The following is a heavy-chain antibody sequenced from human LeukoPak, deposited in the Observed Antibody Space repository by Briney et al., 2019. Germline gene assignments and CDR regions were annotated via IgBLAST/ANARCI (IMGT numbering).Heavy chain of an antibody. Sequence: GGSLRLSCAASGFTFSSYSMNWVRQAPGKGLEWVSYISSSSSTIYYADSVKGRFTISRDNSKNTLYLQMNSLRAEDTAVYSCAKDQIYYGSGSDNWFDPWGQGTLVTVSS. CDR3: AKDQIYYGSGSDNWFDP. CDR1: GFTFSSYS. J-gene: IGHJ5*02. V-gene: IGHV3-48*01. CDR2: ISSSSSTI. D-gene: IGHD3-10*01.